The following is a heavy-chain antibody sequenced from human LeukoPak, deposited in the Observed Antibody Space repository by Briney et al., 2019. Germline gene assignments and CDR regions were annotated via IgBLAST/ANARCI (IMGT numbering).Heavy chain of an antibody. J-gene: IGHJ4*02. D-gene: IGHD2-21*02. V-gene: IGHV3-49*04. CDR2: IRSKAYGGTT. Sequence: PGGSLRLSCTASGFTFGDYSMNWVRQAPGKGLEWVGFIRSKAYGGTTEYAASVKGRFTISRDDSKSIAYLQMNSLKTEDTAVYYCTREVVVTARRQTIAFDYWGQGTLVTVSS. CDR1: GFTFGDYS. CDR3: TREVVVTARRQTIAFDY.